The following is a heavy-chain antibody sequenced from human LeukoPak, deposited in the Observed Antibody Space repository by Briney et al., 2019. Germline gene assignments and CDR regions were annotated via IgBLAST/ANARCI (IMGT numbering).Heavy chain of an antibody. V-gene: IGHV3-23*01. CDR1: GFSFGSHP. Sequence: PGGSLRLSCAASGFSFGSHPMNWVRQAPGKGLEWVSVITGSGDYTYYIDSVQGRFTISRTNSKNMLFLQMNSLRAEDTAVYYCARGVMAARLYYFDYWGRGILVTVSS. D-gene: IGHD2-21*01. CDR3: ARGVMAARLYYFDY. J-gene: IGHJ4*02. CDR2: ITGSGDYT.